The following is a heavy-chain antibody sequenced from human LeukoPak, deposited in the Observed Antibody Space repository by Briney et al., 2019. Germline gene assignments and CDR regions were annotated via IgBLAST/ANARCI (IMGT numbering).Heavy chain of an antibody. V-gene: IGHV3-23*01. CDR2: ISGSGGST. CDR3: AKDSCSGGSCYEDY. Sequence: GGSLRLSCAASGFTFSSYAMSWVRQAPGKGLEWVSGISGSGGSTYYADSVKGRFTISRDNSKKTLYLQMTSLTAEDTAVYYCAKDSCSGGSCYEDYWGQGTLVTVSP. D-gene: IGHD2-15*01. J-gene: IGHJ4*02. CDR1: GFTFSSYA.